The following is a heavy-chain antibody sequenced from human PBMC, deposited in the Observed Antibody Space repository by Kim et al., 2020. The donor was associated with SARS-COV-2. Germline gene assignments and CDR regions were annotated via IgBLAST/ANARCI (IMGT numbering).Heavy chain of an antibody. D-gene: IGHD3-16*02. CDR2: IYYSGST. CDR1: GGSISSGGYY. V-gene: IGHV4-31*03. Sequence: SETLSLTCTVSGGSISSGGYYWSWIRQHPGKGLEWIGYIYYSGSTYYNPSLKSRVTISVDTSKNQFSLKLSSVTAADTAVYYCARDHLQKDYDYIWGSYRPEKYYYYYGMDVWGQGTTVTVSS. J-gene: IGHJ6*02. CDR3: ARDHLQKDYDYIWGSYRPEKYYYYYGMDV.